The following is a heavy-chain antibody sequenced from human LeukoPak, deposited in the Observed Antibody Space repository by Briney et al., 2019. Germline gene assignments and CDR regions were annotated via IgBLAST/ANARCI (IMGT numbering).Heavy chain of an antibody. CDR3: ARVESGGGYSGYESYFDY. Sequence: ASVKVSCKASGYTFTSYGISWVRQAPGKGLEGMGWISAYNGNTNYDQKLQGRVTMTTHTSTSTAYMELRSLRSDDTAVYYCARVESGGGYSGYESYFDYWGQGTLVTVSS. D-gene: IGHD5-12*01. V-gene: IGHV1-18*01. CDR2: ISAYNGNT. CDR1: GYTFTSYG. J-gene: IGHJ4*02.